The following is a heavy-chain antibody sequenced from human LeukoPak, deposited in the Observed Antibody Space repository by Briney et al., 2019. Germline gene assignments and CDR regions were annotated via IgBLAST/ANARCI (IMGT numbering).Heavy chain of an antibody. Sequence: SENLSLTCTVSGGSISSSSYYWGWIRQPPGKGLEWIGSIYYSGSTYYNPSLKSRVTISVDTSKNQFSLKLSSVTAADTAVYYCASQTPRGYCSSTSCYHTKLSYYYYYMDVWGKGTTVTVSS. J-gene: IGHJ6*03. CDR1: GGSISSSSYY. D-gene: IGHD2-2*01. CDR2: IYYSGST. V-gene: IGHV4-39*01. CDR3: ASQTPRGYCSSTSCYHTKLSYYYYYMDV.